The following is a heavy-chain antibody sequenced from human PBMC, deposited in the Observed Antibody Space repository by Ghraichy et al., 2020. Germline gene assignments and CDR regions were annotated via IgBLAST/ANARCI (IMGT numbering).Heavy chain of an antibody. CDR3: ARHRTSGYSYGYRGRPNWFDP. CDR1: GGSISSSSYY. J-gene: IGHJ5*02. V-gene: IGHV4-39*01. D-gene: IGHD5-18*01. CDR2: IYYSGST. Sequence: SETLSLTCTVSGGSISSSSYYWGWIRQPPGKGLEWIGSIYYSGSTYYNPSLKSRVTISVDTSKNQFSLKLSSVTAADTAVYYCARHRTSGYSYGYRGRPNWFDPWGQGTLVTVSS.